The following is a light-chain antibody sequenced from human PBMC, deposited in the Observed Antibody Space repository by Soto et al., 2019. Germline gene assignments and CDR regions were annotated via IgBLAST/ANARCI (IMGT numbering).Light chain of an antibody. CDR1: SSDVGGYNY. CDR3: SSYAGSSNV. Sequence: SALTPPRSASGSPGQSVAISCTGTSSDVGGYNYVSWYQQHPGKAPKLMIYEVNKRPSEVPDRFSGSKSGNTASLTVSGLQAEDEADYYSSSYAGSSNVFGTGTKVTVL. J-gene: IGLJ1*01. CDR2: EVN. V-gene: IGLV2-8*01.